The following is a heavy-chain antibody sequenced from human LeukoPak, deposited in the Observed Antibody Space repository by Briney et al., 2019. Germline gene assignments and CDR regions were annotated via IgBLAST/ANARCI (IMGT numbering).Heavy chain of an antibody. D-gene: IGHD2/OR15-2a*01. CDR3: ARERTTSGTTIGAY. J-gene: IGHJ4*02. Sequence: GGSLRLSCAASGFTFISYWMTWVRQAPGKGLEWISYITGSGDTIYYADSVKGRFTISRDNAKNSLFLQMNSLTADDTAVYYCARERTTSGTTIGAYWGQGTLVTVSS. CDR1: GFTFISYW. CDR2: ITGSGDTI. V-gene: IGHV3-48*03.